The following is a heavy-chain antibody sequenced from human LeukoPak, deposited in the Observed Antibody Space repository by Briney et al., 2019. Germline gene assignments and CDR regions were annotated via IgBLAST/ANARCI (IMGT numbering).Heavy chain of an antibody. J-gene: IGHJ6*04. V-gene: IGHV6-1*01. CDR2: TYYRSKWYN. D-gene: IGHD2-2*01. CDR1: GDSVSSNSAA. Sequence: LSQTLSLTCAISGDSVSSNSAAWNWIRQSPSRGLEWLGRTYYRSKWYNDYAVSVKSRITINPDTSKNQFSLKLSSVTAADTAVYYCARGRSSTSRRKERSQPYYYGMDVWGKGTTVTVSS. CDR3: ARGRSSTSRRKERSQPYYYGMDV.